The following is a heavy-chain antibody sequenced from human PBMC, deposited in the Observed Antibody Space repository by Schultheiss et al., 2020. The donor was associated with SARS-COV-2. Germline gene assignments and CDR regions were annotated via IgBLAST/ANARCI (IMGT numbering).Heavy chain of an antibody. V-gene: IGHV2-5*01. CDR2: IYWNDDK. Sequence: SGLTLVKPTQTLALTCTFSGFSLSTSGVGVGWIRQPPGKALEWLALIYWNDDKRYSPSLKSRLTITKDTSKNQVVLTMTNMDPVDTATYYCAHIRRQQLVSLGYYFDYWGQGTLVTVSS. CDR3: AHIRRQQLVSLGYYFDY. CDR1: GFSLSTSGVG. J-gene: IGHJ4*02. D-gene: IGHD6-13*01.